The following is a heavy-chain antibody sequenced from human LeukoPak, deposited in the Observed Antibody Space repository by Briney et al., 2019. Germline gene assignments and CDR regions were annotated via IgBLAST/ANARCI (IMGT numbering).Heavy chain of an antibody. CDR2: ISWNSGSI. Sequence: GRSLRLSCAASGFTFDDYAMHWVRQAPGKGLEWVSGISWNSGSIGYADSVKSRFTISRDNAKNSLYLQMNSLRAEDTAVYYCAKDLNYYPSSSFDYWGQGTLVTVSS. CDR1: GFTFDDYA. V-gene: IGHV3-9*01. J-gene: IGHJ4*02. D-gene: IGHD3-10*01. CDR3: AKDLNYYPSSSFDY.